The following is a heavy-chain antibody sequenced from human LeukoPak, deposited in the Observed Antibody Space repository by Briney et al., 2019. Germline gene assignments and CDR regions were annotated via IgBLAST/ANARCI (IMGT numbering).Heavy chain of an antibody. D-gene: IGHD2-2*01. CDR2: IYYSGST. CDR1: GRSISSSSYY. V-gene: IGHV4-39*01. J-gene: IGHJ4*02. CDR3: ARLRSGRVPDY. Sequence: SETLSLTCTVSGRSISSSSYYCGWIRQPPGKGLEWIGSIYYSGSTYYNPSLKSRVTISVDTSKNQSSLKLSSVTAADTAVYYCARLRSGRVPDYWGQGTLVTVSS.